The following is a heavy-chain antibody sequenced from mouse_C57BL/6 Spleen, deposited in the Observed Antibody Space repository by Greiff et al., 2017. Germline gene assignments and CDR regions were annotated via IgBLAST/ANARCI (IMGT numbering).Heavy chain of an antibody. D-gene: IGHD1-1*01. J-gene: IGHJ2*01. CDR1: GFNIKDYY. CDR3: AREVEGLITTVVDFDY. Sequence: VQLQQSGAELVKPGASVKLSCTASGFNIKDYYMHWVKQRTEQGLEWIGRIDPEDGETKYAPKFQGKATITADTSSNTAYLQLSSLTSEDTAVYYCAREVEGLITTVVDFDYWGQGTTLTVSS. V-gene: IGHV14-2*01. CDR2: IDPEDGET.